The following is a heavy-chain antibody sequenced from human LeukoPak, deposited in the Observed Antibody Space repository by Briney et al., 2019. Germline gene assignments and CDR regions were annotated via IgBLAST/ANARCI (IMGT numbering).Heavy chain of an antibody. V-gene: IGHV3-11*01. D-gene: IGHD2-15*01. CDR2: ISSSGSTI. CDR3: ARGYCSGGSCYHDAFDI. CDR1: GFTFSDYY. Sequence: KSGGSLRLSCAASGFTFSDYYMSWIRQAPGKGLEWVSYISSSGSTIYYADSVKGRFTISRDNAKNSLYLQMNSLRAEDTAVYYCARGYCSGGSCYHDAFDIWGQGTMVTVSS. J-gene: IGHJ3*02.